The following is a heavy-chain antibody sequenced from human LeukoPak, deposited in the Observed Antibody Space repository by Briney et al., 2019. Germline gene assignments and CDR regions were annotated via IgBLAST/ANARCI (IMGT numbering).Heavy chain of an antibody. CDR1: GYTFTGYY. V-gene: IGHV1-2*02. Sequence: ASVKVSCKASGYTFTGYYMHWVRHAPGQGLEWMGWINPNSGGTDYAQKFQGRVTMTRDTSISTAYMELSRLRSDDTAVYYCARGDDNGDYEAIDWGQGTLVTVSS. J-gene: IGHJ4*02. CDR2: INPNSGGT. D-gene: IGHD4-17*01. CDR3: ARGDDNGDYEAID.